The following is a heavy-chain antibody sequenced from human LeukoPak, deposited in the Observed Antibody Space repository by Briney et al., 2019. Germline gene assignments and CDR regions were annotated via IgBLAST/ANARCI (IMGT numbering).Heavy chain of an antibody. Sequence: PSETLSLTCAVYGGSFSGYYWSWIRQPPGKGLEWIGEINHSGSTNYNPSLKSRVTISVDTSKNQFSLKLSSVTAADTAVYYCARGFYYYDSSGYYRWGQGTLVTVSS. V-gene: IGHV4-34*01. CDR3: ARGFYYYDSSGYYR. CDR1: GGSFSGYY. CDR2: INHSGST. D-gene: IGHD3-22*01. J-gene: IGHJ5*02.